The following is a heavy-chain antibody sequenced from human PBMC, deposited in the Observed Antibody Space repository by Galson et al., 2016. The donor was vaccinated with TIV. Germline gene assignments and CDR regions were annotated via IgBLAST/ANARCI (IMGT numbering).Heavy chain of an antibody. CDR1: GYTLTIYG. V-gene: IGHV1-18*01. D-gene: IGHD3-9*01. J-gene: IGHJ4*02. CDR2: ISAFHGQT. Sequence: SVKVSCKASGYTLTIYGFSWVRQAPGQGLEWMGWISAFHGQTDYAQKFQGRVTMTTDTSTSTSYMELTSLRSDDTAVYYCARWVQIHSGVLTYFFYYWGQGAVVTVSS. CDR3: ARWVQIHSGVLTYFFYY.